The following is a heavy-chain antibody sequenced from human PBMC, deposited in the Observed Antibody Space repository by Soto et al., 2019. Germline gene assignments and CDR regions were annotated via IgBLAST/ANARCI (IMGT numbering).Heavy chain of an antibody. CDR1: GYTFTSYG. CDR3: ASGSGSYYNYYYYYMDV. Sequence: QVPLVQSGAEVKKPGASVKVSCKASGYTFTSYGIIWVRQAPGQGLEWMGWISAYNGNTNYAQKLQGRVTMTTDTSTSTAYMELRSLRSDDTAVYYCASGSGSYYNYYYYYMDVWGKGTTVTVSS. CDR2: ISAYNGNT. J-gene: IGHJ6*03. V-gene: IGHV1-18*01. D-gene: IGHD3-10*01.